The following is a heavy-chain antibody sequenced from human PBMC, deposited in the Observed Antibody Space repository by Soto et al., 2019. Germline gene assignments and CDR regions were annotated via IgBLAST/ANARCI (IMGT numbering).Heavy chain of an antibody. V-gene: IGHV4-59*08. CDR1: GGSISSYY. Sequence: SETLSLTCTVSGGSISSYYWSWIRQPPGKGLEWIGYIYYSGSTNYNPSLKSRVTISVDTSKNQFSLKLSSVTAADTAVYYCARLLYDISAFDYWGQGTLVTVS. CDR3: ARLLYDISAFDY. CDR2: IYYSGST. J-gene: IGHJ4*02. D-gene: IGHD3-9*01.